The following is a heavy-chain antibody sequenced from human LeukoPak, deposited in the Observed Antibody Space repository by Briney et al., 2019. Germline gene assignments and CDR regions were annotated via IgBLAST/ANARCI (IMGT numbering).Heavy chain of an antibody. D-gene: IGHD3-22*01. CDR3: AKDHYYDSSGCFDY. V-gene: IGHV3-23*01. J-gene: IGHJ4*02. CDR2: ISGSGGST. CDR1: GFTFSSYA. Sequence: GGSLRLSCAASGFTFSSYAMSWVRQAPGKGLEWVSAISGSGGSTYYADSVKGRFTISRDNAKNSLYLQMNSLRAEDTALYYCAKDHYYDSSGCFDYWGQGTLVTVSS.